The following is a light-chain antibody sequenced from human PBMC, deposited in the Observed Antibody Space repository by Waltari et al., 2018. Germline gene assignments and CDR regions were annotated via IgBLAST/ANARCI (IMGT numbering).Light chain of an antibody. J-gene: IGKJ1*01. V-gene: IGKV4-1*01. CDR1: QSLLSSSNNKNY. CDR3: QQRSDWPLT. Sequence: IVMTQSPDSLGVSLGERATINCRSSQSLLSSSNNKNYLAWYQQKPGQPPRLLIYDASNRAPGIPARFGGSGSGTDFTLTINSLEPEDFAVYYCQQRSDWPLTFGQGTKVEIK. CDR2: DAS.